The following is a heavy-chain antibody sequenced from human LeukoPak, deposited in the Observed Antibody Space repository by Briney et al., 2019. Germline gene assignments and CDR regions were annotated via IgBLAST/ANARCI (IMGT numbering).Heavy chain of an antibody. CDR1: GFTFSNAW. V-gene: IGHV3-15*01. D-gene: IGHD6-13*01. CDR3: TTELRSSSWYSDDY. J-gene: IGHJ4*02. Sequence: GGSLRLSCAASGFTFSNAWMSWVRQAPGKGLEWVGRIKSKTDGGTTDYAAPVKGRFTISRDDSKNTLYLQTNSLKTEDTAVYYCTTELRSSSWYSDDYWGQGTLVTVSS. CDR2: IKSKTDGGTT.